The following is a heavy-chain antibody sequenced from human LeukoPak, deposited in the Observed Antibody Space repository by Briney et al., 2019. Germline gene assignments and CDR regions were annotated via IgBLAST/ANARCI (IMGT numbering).Heavy chain of an antibody. CDR3: ARDLLNEGNHLDY. J-gene: IGHJ4*02. CDR2: IYYSGST. CDR1: GGSISSGDYY. Sequence: SETLSLTCTVSGGSISSGDYYWSWIRQPPGKGLEWIGYIYYSGSTYYNPSLKSRVTISVDTSKNQFSLKLSSVAAADMAVYYCARDLLNEGNHLDYWGQGTLVTVSS. D-gene: IGHD4-23*01. V-gene: IGHV4-30-4*01.